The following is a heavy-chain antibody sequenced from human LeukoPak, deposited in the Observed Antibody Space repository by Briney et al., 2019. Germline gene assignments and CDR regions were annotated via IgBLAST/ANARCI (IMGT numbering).Heavy chain of an antibody. CDR1: GFTVSSKY. CDR2: IDSGGST. J-gene: IGHJ4*02. CDR3: ARVPTLAGAYFFDY. D-gene: IGHD3-16*01. Sequence: PGGSLRLSCAASGFTVSSKYMSWVRQAPGQGLEWVSVIDSGGSTYYADSVKGRFTISRDNSKNTLYLQMNSLRAEDTAVFYCARVPTLAGAYFFDYWGQGTLVTVSS. V-gene: IGHV3-53*01.